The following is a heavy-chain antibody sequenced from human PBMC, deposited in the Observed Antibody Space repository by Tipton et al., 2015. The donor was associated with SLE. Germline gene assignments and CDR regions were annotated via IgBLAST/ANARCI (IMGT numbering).Heavy chain of an antibody. Sequence: LRLSCAASGFTVSSNYMSWVRQAPGKGLEWVGEINHSGSTNYNPSLKSRVTISVDTSKNQFSLKLSSVTAADTAVYYCARGVPTSVAAADWFDPWGQGTLVTVSS. D-gene: IGHD6-13*01. J-gene: IGHJ5*02. CDR1: GFTVSSNY. CDR2: INHSGST. CDR3: ARGVPTSVAAADWFDP. V-gene: IGHV4-34*01.